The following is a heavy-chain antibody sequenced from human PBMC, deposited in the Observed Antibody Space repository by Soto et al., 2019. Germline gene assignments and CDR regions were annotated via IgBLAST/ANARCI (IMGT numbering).Heavy chain of an antibody. J-gene: IGHJ4*03. CDR1: GYSFTTYW. CDR3: ARSFYCSGSSCYLDN. D-gene: IGHD2-15*01. CDR2: IDPMNSYT. V-gene: IGHV5-10-1*01. Sequence: VEYLKISGHCSGYSFTTYWINWVPQTPGKGLEWKGRIDPMNSYTNYSPSFQGHVTISVDRSISTAYLQWSRLEASDTALSYCARSFYCSGSSCYLDNWGRGTRVTVSS.